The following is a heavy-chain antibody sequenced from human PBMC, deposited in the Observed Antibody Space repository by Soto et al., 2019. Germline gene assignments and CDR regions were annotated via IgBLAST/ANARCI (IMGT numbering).Heavy chain of an antibody. CDR3: VREYTAWPLPYGLDV. Sequence: GSLSLSCVGSGFTFSTYSINWVRQAPGKGLEWVSSISSRSDIYYADSVKGRFTISRDNAKNSVSLQMNSLEAEDTAVSYCVREYTAWPLPYGLDVWGQVTRGTFSS. CDR2: ISSRSDI. D-gene: IGHD2-2*02. V-gene: IGHV3-21*01. J-gene: IGHJ6*02. CDR1: GFTFSTYS.